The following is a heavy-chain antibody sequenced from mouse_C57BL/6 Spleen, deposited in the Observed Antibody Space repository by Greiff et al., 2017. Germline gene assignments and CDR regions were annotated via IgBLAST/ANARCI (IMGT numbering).Heavy chain of an antibody. V-gene: IGHV5-12*01. CDR3: AKQRGTTVVASYYYAMDY. CDR2: ISNGGGST. D-gene: IGHD1-1*01. CDR1: GFTFSDYY. Sequence: EVKLEESGGGLVQPGGSLKLSCAASGFTFSDYYMYWVRQTPEKRLEWVAYISNGGGSTYYPDTVKGRFTISRANAKNTLYLEMSRLESEDTAMYSCAKQRGTTVVASYYYAMDYWGQGTSVTVAS. J-gene: IGHJ4*01.